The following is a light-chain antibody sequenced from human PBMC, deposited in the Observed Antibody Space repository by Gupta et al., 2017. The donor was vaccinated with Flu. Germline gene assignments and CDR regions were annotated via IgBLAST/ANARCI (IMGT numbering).Light chain of an antibody. Sequence: DIQMTQSPSTLSASVGDIVTIPCRASQSISNWLAWYQQKPGKAPKLLIYKASSVENGVPSRFSGSGSGTEFTLTIRSLQPYDFATFYCQQYKSYPYTVGQGAKLEIK. CDR2: KAS. J-gene: IGKJ2*01. V-gene: IGKV1-5*03. CDR3: QQYKSYPYT. CDR1: QSISNW.